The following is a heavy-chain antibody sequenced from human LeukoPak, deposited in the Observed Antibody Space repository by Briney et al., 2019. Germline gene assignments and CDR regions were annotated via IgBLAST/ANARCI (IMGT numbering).Heavy chain of an antibody. CDR2: ISCSGGST. CDR3: AKGIHDFWSGYYYYYYGMDV. J-gene: IGHJ6*02. V-gene: IGHV3-23*01. CDR1: VFTLSSYD. Sequence: GGSVGLSRGACVFTLSSYDMMGVRQAPGRGLEEVSAISCSGGSTYYADSVKGRFTISRDNSENTLYLQMNSLRAEDTAVYYCAKGIHDFWSGYYYYYYGMDVWGQGTTVTVSS. D-gene: IGHD3-3*01.